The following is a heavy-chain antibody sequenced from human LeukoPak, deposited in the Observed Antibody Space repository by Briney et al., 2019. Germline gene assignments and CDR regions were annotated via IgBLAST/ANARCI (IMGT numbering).Heavy chain of an antibody. CDR3: AREGLNMVRGVIPKEAWGWFDP. D-gene: IGHD3-10*01. J-gene: IGHJ5*02. CDR2: IYTSGST. V-gene: IGHV4-61*02. Sequence: SETLPLTCTVSGYSISSGSYYWNWIRQPAGKGLEWIGRIYTSGSTNYNPSLMSRVTISVDTSKNQFSLKLSSVTAADTAVYYCAREGLNMVRGVIPKEAWGWFDPWGQGTLVTVSS. CDR1: GYSISSGSYY.